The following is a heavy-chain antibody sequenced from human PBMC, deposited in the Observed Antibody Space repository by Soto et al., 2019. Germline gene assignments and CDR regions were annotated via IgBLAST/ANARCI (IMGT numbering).Heavy chain of an antibody. CDR3: ARPYSSSSSWFDP. CDR1: GGSISSSSYY. CDR2: IYYSGST. J-gene: IGHJ5*02. Sequence: QLQLQESGPGLVKHSETLSLTCTVSGGSISSSSYYWGWIRQPPGKGLEWIGSIYYSGSTYYNPSLKSRVTISVDTSKNQFSLKLSSVTAADTAVYYCARPYSSSSSWFDPCGQGTLVTVSS. D-gene: IGHD6-6*01. V-gene: IGHV4-39*01.